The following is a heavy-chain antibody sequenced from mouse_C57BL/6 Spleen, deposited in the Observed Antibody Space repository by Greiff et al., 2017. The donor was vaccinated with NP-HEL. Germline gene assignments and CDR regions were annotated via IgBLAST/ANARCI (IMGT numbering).Heavy chain of an antibody. V-gene: IGHV1-15*01. D-gene: IGHD1-1*01. CDR2: IDPETGGT. CDR3: TIYYYGSSYDWFAY. CDR1: GYTFTDYE. Sequence: VQRVASGAELVRPGASVTLSCKASGYTFTDYEMHWVKQTPVHGLEWIGAIDPETGGTAYNQKFKGKAILTADKSSSTAYMELRSLTSEDSAVYYCTIYYYGSSYDWFAYWGQGTLVTVSA. J-gene: IGHJ3*01.